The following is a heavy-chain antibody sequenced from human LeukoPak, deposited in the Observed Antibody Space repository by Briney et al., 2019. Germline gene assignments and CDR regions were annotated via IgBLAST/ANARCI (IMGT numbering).Heavy chain of an antibody. CDR2: INHSGST. J-gene: IGHJ6*03. D-gene: IGHD3-10*01. V-gene: IGHV4-34*01. Sequence: PSETLPLTCAVYGGSFSGYYWSWIRQPPGKGLEWIGEINHSGSTNYNPSLKSRVTISVDTSKNQFSLKLSSVTAADTAVYYCARLGVNYYYYYYMDVWGKGTTVTISS. CDR3: ARLGVNYYYYYYMDV. CDR1: GGSFSGYY.